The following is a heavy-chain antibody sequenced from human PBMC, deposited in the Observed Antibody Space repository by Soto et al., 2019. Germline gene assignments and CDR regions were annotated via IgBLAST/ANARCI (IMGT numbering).Heavy chain of an antibody. Sequence: SVKLSRKASCDTFPSHGISLVRQPPGQGHEWMGWISAYNGNTNYIQKFQGRATMTTDTLTSTAYIELRSLRSDDTAVYYCAIFSFHATSAITFLSRGQAPLV. J-gene: IGHJ4*02. V-gene: IGHV1-18*01. CDR3: AIFSFHATSAITFLS. CDR2: ISAYNGNT. D-gene: IGHD3-3*01. CDR1: CDTFPSHG.